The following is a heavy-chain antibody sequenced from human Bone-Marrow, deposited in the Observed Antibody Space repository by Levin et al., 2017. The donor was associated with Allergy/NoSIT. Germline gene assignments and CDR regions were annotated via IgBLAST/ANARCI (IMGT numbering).Heavy chain of an antibody. J-gene: IGHJ4*02. CDR2: ISGSGGST. Sequence: GESLKISCAASGFTFSSYAMSWVRQAPGKGLEWVSAISGSGGSTYYADSVKGRFTISRDNSKNTLYLQMNSLRAEDTAVYYCAKGEVGYCSSTSCPFDYWGQGTLVTVSS. V-gene: IGHV3-23*01. D-gene: IGHD2-2*01. CDR3: AKGEVGYCSSTSCPFDY. CDR1: GFTFSSYA.